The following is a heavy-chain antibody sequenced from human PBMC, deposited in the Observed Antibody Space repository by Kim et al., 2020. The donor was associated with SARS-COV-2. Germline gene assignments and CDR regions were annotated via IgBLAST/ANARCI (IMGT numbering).Heavy chain of an antibody. D-gene: IGHD2-15*01. Sequence: SETLSLTCTVSGGSISSSSYYWGWIRQPPGKGLEWIGSIYYSGSTYYNPSLKSRVTISVDTSKNQFSLKLSSVTAADTAVYYCARGHCSGGSCYRWTNAFDIWGQGTMVTVSS. CDR1: GGSISSSSYY. CDR2: IYYSGST. CDR3: ARGHCSGGSCYRWTNAFDI. J-gene: IGHJ3*02. V-gene: IGHV4-39*07.